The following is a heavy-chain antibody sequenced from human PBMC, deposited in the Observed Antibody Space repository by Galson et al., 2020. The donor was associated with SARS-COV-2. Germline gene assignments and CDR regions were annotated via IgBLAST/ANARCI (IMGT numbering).Heavy chain of an antibody. CDR3: VGGTGTIRNPGRYYYGMDV. CDR2: IYHSGST. Sequence: SETLSLTCAVSGGSISSSNWWSWVRQPPGKGLEWIGEIYHSGSTNYNPSLKSRVTISVDKSKNQFSLKLSSVTAADTAVYYCVGGTGTIRNPGRYYYGMDVWGQGTTVTVSS. CDR1: GGSISSSNW. V-gene: IGHV4-4*02. D-gene: IGHD1-1*01. J-gene: IGHJ6*02.